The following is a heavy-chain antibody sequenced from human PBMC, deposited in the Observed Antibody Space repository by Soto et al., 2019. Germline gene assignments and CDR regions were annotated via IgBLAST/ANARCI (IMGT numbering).Heavy chain of an antibody. Sequence: QVQLVQSGAEMKKPGASVKVSCKASGYTFSDYGITWVRQAPGQGLAWMGCISTYNGNINYAQKLQGRVTMTTDTSTRTAYMELRSLRSDDTTVYYCARGYRIAAVYWGQGTLVIVSS. J-gene: IGHJ4*02. CDR2: ISTYNGNI. CDR3: ARGYRIAAVY. CDR1: GYTFSDYG. V-gene: IGHV1-18*04. D-gene: IGHD6-13*01.